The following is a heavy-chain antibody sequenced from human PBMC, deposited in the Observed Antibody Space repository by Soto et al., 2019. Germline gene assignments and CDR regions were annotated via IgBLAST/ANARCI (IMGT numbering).Heavy chain of an antibody. CDR3: ARDLDVAAAVGALFDY. D-gene: IGHD6-13*01. CDR1: GFTFSSYS. Sequence: GGSLRLSCAASGFTFSSYSMNWVRQAPGKGLEWVSSISSSSSYIYYADSVKGRFTISRDNAKNSLYLQMNSLRAEDTAVYYCARDLDVAAAVGALFDYWGQGTLVTVSS. CDR2: ISSSSSYI. J-gene: IGHJ4*02. V-gene: IGHV3-21*01.